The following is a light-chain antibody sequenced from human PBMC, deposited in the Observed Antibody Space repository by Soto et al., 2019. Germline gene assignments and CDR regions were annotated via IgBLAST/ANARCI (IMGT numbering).Light chain of an antibody. CDR3: LQDITYPWT. J-gene: IGKJ1*01. Sequence: IQMTQTPTSLSASVGDRVPITCRASQSISTYLNWYQQKPGKPPKVLIYGASNLQSGVPPRFSGSGSGTDFTLAISSLQPEDSATYYCLQDITYPWTFGQGTKVDIK. CDR1: QSISTY. V-gene: IGKV1-6*01. CDR2: GAS.